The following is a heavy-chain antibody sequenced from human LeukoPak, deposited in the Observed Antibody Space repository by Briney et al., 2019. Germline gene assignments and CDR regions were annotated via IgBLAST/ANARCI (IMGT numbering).Heavy chain of an antibody. V-gene: IGHV3-64D*06. CDR1: GFTFSSYA. J-gene: IGHJ1*01. Sequence: GGSLSLSCSASGFTFSSYAMHWVRQAPGKGLEYVSNISSNGGSTYYAGSVKDRFTISRDNSKNTLYLQMNSLRAEDTAVYYCVKDRIAVAAMGACYHWGQGTLVTVSS. CDR3: VKDRIAVAAMGACYH. CDR2: ISSNGGST. D-gene: IGHD6-19*01.